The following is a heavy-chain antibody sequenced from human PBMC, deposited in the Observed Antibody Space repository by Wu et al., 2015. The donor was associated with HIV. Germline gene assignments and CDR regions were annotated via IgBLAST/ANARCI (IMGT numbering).Heavy chain of an antibody. Sequence: QVQLVQSGAEVKKPGASVKVSCKASGYTFTSYGISWVRQAPGQGLEWMGWISAYNGNTNYAQKLQGRVTMTTDTSTSTAYMELRSLRSDDTAVYYCARAGALGFWSGYSGDMDVWGKGTTVTVSS. D-gene: IGHD3-3*01. V-gene: IGHV1-18*01. J-gene: IGHJ6*03. CDR1: GYTFTSYG. CDR2: ISAYNGNT. CDR3: ARAGALGFWSGYSGDMDV.